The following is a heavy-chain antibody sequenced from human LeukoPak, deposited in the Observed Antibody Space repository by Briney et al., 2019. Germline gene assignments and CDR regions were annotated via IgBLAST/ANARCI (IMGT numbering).Heavy chain of an antibody. V-gene: IGHV3-23*01. CDR3: AKADHVATMTPDY. CDR1: GFTFSSYA. Sequence: GGSLRLCCAASGFTFSSYAMSWVRQAPGKGLEWVSAISGSGGSTYYADSVKGRFTISRDNSKNTLYLQMNSLRAEDTAVYYCAKADHVATMTPDYWGQGTLVTVSS. CDR2: ISGSGGST. D-gene: IGHD5-12*01. J-gene: IGHJ4*02.